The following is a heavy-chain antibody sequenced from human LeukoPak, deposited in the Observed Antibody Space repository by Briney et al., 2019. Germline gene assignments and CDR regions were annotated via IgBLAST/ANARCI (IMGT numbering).Heavy chain of an antibody. V-gene: IGHV3-9*03. CDR2: ISWYSGSI. CDR3: AKDMTTVTTGAFDI. Sequence: PGGSLRLSCAASGFTFDVYAMHWVRQAPGKGLEWVSGISWYSGSIGYADSVKGRFTISRDNAKNSLYLQMNSLRAEDMALYYCAKDMTTVTTGAFDIWGQGTMVTVSS. J-gene: IGHJ3*02. CDR1: GFTFDVYA. D-gene: IGHD4-17*01.